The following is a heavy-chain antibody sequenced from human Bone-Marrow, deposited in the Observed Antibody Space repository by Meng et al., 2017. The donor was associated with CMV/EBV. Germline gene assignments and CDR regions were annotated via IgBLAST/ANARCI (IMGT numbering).Heavy chain of an antibody. CDR2: ITGSGVIT. J-gene: IGHJ4*02. CDR3: ARRQVREFDY. V-gene: IGHV3-23*01. D-gene: IGHD2-21*01. CDR1: GFTFSSYG. Sequence: LSCAASGFTFSSYGMGWVRQAPGKGLEWVSGITGSGVITSYADSVKGRFTISRDNAKNTLYLQMNSLRGDDTAVYYCARRQVREFDYWGQGTLVTVSS.